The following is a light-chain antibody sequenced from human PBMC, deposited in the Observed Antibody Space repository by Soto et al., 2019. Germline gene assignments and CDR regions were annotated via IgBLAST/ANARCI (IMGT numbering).Light chain of an antibody. CDR3: QSADISGPYV. Sequence: SYELTQPPSVSVSPGQTASITCSGDALAKQYAYWYQQKPGHAPILVIYNDTERPSGIPERFSGSSSGTTVTLTISGVQAEDEADYYCQSADISGPYVFGIGTKLTVL. V-gene: IGLV3-25*03. CDR1: ALAKQY. J-gene: IGLJ1*01. CDR2: NDT.